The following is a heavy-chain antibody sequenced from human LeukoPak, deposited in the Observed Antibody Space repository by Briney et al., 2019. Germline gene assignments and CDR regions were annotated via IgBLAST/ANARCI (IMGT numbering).Heavy chain of an antibody. J-gene: IGHJ4*02. CDR1: GGSISTYY. CDR2: IYYSGST. CDR3: ARGGSSSSWYRSPFAY. Sequence: SETLSLTCTVSGGSISTYYWTWIRQPPGKGLEWIGYIYYSGSTNYNPSLKSRVTISVDTSKNQFSLKLSSVTAADTAVYYCARGGSSSSWYRSPFAYWGQGTLVTVSS. V-gene: IGHV4-59*12. D-gene: IGHD6-13*01.